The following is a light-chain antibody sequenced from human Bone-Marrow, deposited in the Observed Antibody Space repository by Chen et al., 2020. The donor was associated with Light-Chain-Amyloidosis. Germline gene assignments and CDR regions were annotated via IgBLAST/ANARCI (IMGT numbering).Light chain of an antibody. J-gene: IGLJ2*01. CDR1: DLPTKY. V-gene: IGLV3-25*03. Sequence: SYELTQPPSVSVSPGHTARITCSGDDLPTKYAYWYQQKPGQAPVLVIHRDTERPSGFSERFSGSSSGTTATLTISGVQAEDEADYHCQSADSSGTYEVIFGGGTKLTVL. CDR3: QSADSSGTYEVI. CDR2: RDT.